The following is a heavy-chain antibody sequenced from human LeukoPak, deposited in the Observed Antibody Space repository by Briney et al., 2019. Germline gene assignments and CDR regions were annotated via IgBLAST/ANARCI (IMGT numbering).Heavy chain of an antibody. V-gene: IGHV3-23*01. CDR1: GFTFSDYY. Sequence: GGSLRLSCAASGFTFSDYYMSWVRQAPGKGLEWVSAISGSGGSTYYADSVKGRFTISRDNSKNTLYLQMNSLRAEDTAVYYCAKAKEQWLVDSGNSYWGQGTLVTVSS. CDR3: AKAKEQWLVDSGNSY. D-gene: IGHD6-19*01. CDR2: ISGSGGST. J-gene: IGHJ4*02.